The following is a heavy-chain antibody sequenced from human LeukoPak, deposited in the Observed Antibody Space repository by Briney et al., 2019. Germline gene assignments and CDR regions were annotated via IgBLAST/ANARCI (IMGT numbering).Heavy chain of an antibody. Sequence: GRSLRLSCAASGFTFSSYGMHWVRQAPGKGLEWVAVIWYDGSNKYYADSVKGRFTISRDNSKNTLYLQMNSLRAEDTAVYYCAKASTASGYDSPFEYWGQGTLVTVSS. V-gene: IGHV3-33*06. CDR3: AKASTASGYDSPFEY. CDR2: IWYDGSNK. J-gene: IGHJ4*02. CDR1: GFTFSSYG. D-gene: IGHD5-12*01.